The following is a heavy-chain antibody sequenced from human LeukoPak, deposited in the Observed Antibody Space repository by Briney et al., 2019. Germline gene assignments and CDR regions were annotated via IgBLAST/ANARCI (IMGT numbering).Heavy chain of an antibody. V-gene: IGHV3-33*03. Sequence: GGSLRLSCAASGFTFSSYAMHWVRQTPGKGLEWVALIRYDGSNQDYIESVKGRFTASRDNSKNTVYLQTNSLRAEDTAVYFRAKVRLIGLSYYDMDVWGKGTTVTVSS. J-gene: IGHJ6*04. CDR2: IRYDGSNQ. CDR1: GFTFSSYA. D-gene: IGHD3-16*01. CDR3: AKVRLIGLSYYDMDV.